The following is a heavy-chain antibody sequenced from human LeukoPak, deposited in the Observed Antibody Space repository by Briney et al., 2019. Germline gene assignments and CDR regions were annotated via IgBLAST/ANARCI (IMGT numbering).Heavy chain of an antibody. J-gene: IGHJ5*02. Sequence: SQTLSLTCTVSGYAITSGGFSWNWIRQPPGKGLEWIGCIYDRGPAYYNPSLKSRFTISVDRPKNQFFLNVTSLTAADTAVYYCAKNGQSGFSFDPWGQGTLVTVSS. CDR1: GYAITSGGFS. D-gene: IGHD3-3*01. V-gene: IGHV4-30-2*01. CDR2: IYDRGPA. CDR3: AKNGQSGFSFDP.